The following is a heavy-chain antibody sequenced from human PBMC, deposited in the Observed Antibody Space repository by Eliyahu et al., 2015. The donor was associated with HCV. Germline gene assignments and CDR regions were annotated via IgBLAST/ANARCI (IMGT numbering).Heavy chain of an antibody. Sequence: EVQLVESGGGSVQPGRSLRLSCAASGFNFNEYAMHWVRQTPGKGLEWVSAISWNSGNIGYADSVKGRFTIPRDNAKNSLDLQMNSLRPDDTALYYCAKDKGYKYYYYGMDVWGQGTTVTVSS. CDR2: ISWNSGNI. J-gene: IGHJ6*02. CDR3: AKDKGYKYYYYGMDV. D-gene: IGHD5-12*01. CDR1: GFNFNEYA. V-gene: IGHV3-9*01.